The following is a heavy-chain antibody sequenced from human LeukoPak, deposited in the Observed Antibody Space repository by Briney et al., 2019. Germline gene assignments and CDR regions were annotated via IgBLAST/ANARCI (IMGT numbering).Heavy chain of an antibody. CDR2: IRTKPYGGTP. CDR3: TRDLHGDDAFDV. CDR1: GFTFSSYA. V-gene: IGHV3-49*04. Sequence: PGGSLRLSCAASGFTFSSYAMSWVRQAPGRGLEWVGFIRTKPYGGTPDYAASVKGRFTISVDDSKSIAYLRMNSLETEDTAVYYCTRDLHGDDAFDVWGQGTMVTVSS. J-gene: IGHJ3*01. D-gene: IGHD4-17*01.